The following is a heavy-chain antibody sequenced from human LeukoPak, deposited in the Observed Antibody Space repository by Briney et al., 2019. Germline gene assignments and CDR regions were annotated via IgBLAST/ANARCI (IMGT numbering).Heavy chain of an antibody. D-gene: IGHD1-26*01. CDR1: AFTLSSFN. J-gene: IGHJ4*02. CDR2: VSGSGTRT. Sequence: GGSLRLSCAAYAFTLSSFNMGRVRQGQGKGLEWVSTVSGSGTRTYYEDQVRGRFTSTRDKSNYAMYLQIDSLRAEDTAIYYCARQYTNIVGVNHGGYWGQGTLVTVSS. V-gene: IGHV3-23*01. CDR3: ARQYTNIVGVNHGGY.